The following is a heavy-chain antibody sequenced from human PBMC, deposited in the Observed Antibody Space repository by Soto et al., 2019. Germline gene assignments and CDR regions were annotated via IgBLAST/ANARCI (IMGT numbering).Heavy chain of an antibody. CDR2: ISAYNGNT. CDR1: GYTFTSYG. D-gene: IGHD3-9*01. V-gene: IGHV1-18*01. Sequence: GASVKVSCKASGYTFTSYGISWVRQAPGQGLEWVGWISAYNGNTNYAQKLQGRVTMTTDTSTSTAYMELRSLRSDDTAVYYCARVPTYYDILTGYPLFDYWGQGTLVTVSS. J-gene: IGHJ4*02. CDR3: ARVPTYYDILTGYPLFDY.